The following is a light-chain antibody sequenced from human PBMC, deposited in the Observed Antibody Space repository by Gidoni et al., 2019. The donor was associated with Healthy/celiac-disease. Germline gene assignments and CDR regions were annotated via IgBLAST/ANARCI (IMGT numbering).Light chain of an antibody. CDR3: SSYTSSSTLV. CDR1: SSDVGGYNY. V-gene: IGLV2-14*01. CDR2: DVS. Sequence: QSALTQPASVSGSPGQPITISCTGTSSDVGGYNYVSWYQQHPGKAPKLMIYDVSNRPSGVSTRFSGSKSGNTASLTISVLQAEDEADYYCSSYTSSSTLVFGGGTKLTVL. J-gene: IGLJ2*01.